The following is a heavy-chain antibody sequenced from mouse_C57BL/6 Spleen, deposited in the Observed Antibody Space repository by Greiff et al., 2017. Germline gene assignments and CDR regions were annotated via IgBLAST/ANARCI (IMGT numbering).Heavy chain of an antibody. J-gene: IGHJ2*01. Sequence: EVQLQQSGPELVKPGASVKISCKASGYSFTDYNMNWVQQSHGTSLEWIGVINPNYGTTSYNQKFKGKATLTVDQSSSTAYMQLNSLTSEDSAVYYCARCLGSYYYGSSPYYFDYWGQGTTLTVSS. D-gene: IGHD1-1*01. CDR2: INPNYGTT. CDR1: GYSFTDYN. V-gene: IGHV1-39*01. CDR3: ARCLGSYYYGSSPYYFDY.